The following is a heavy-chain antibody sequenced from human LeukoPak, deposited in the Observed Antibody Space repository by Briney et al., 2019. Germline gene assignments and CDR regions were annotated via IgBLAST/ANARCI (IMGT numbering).Heavy chain of an antibody. Sequence: ASVKVSCKASGYTFTSYYMHWVRQTPGQGLEWMGIINHSGGSTSYAQKFQGRVTMTRDTSTSTVYMELSSLRSEDTAVYYCARAGYCSGGSCYSGNWFDPWGQGTLVTVSS. J-gene: IGHJ5*02. CDR3: ARAGYCSGGSCYSGNWFDP. CDR1: GYTFTSYY. CDR2: INHSGGST. D-gene: IGHD2-15*01. V-gene: IGHV1-46*01.